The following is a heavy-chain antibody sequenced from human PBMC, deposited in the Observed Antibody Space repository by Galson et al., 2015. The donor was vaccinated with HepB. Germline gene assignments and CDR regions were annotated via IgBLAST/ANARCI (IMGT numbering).Heavy chain of an antibody. Sequence: LSLTCAVYGGSFSGYYWSWIRQPPGKGLEWIGEINHSGSTNYNPSLKSRVTISVDTSKNQFSLKLSSVTAADTAVYYCARVRSYYGSRPGYNWFDPWGQGTLVTVSS. D-gene: IGHD3-10*01. CDR2: INHSGST. J-gene: IGHJ5*02. CDR1: GGSFSGYY. V-gene: IGHV4-34*01. CDR3: ARVRSYYGSRPGYNWFDP.